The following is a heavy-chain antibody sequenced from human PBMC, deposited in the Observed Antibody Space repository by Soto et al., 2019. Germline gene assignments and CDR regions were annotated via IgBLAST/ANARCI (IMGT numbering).Heavy chain of an antibody. CDR3: TRQWLYRDYDISLDV. V-gene: IGHV3-73*01. CDR2: IRSKANSYAT. J-gene: IGHJ6*04. CDR1: GFTFSGSA. D-gene: IGHD3-9*01. Sequence: EVQLVESGGGLVQPGGSLKLSCAASGFTFSGSAMHWVRQASGKGLEWVGRIRSKANSYATAYAASVKGRFTISRDDSKNTAYLQMNSVKTEDTAVYYCTRQWLYRDYDISLDVWGKGTTVTVSS.